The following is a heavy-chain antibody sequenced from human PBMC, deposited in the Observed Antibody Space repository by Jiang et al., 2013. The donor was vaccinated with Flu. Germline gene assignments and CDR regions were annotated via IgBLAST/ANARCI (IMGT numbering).Heavy chain of an antibody. D-gene: IGHD6-19*01. CDR2: TYYRSKWYT. CDR3: ARDPIPVAGWYFDL. J-gene: IGHJ2*01. Sequence: QTLSLTCVISGDSVSSNSAAWNWIRQSPSRGLEWLGRTYYRSKWYTDYAGSLKGRITINPDTSKNQLFLQLNSVTPEDTAVYYCARDPIPVAGWYFDLWGRGTLVTVSS. CDR1: GDSVSSNSAA. V-gene: IGHV6-1*01.